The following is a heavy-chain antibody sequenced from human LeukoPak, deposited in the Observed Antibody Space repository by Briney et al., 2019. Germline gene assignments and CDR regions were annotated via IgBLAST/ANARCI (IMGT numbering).Heavy chain of an antibody. CDR1: GYTFTSYY. CDR2: MNPNSGNT. D-gene: IGHD5-24*01. Sequence: GASVKVSCKASGYTFTSYYMHWVRQAPGQGLEWMGWMNPNSGNTGHAQKFQGRVTMTRNTSISTAYMELSSLRSEDTAVYYCARAAQMATIKYWGQGTLVTVSS. J-gene: IGHJ4*02. CDR3: ARAAQMATIKY. V-gene: IGHV1-8*02.